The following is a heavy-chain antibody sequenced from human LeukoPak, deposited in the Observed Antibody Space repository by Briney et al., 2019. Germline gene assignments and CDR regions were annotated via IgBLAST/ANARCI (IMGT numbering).Heavy chain of an antibody. CDR1: GYTFTGYF. Sequence: ASVKVSCKASGYTFTGYFMHWVRQAPGQGLEWMGWINPNSGGTNSAQKFQGRVSMTRDTSISTVYMELSSLRSDDTAVYYCTSGERLTLNNYDSSGYDYLEDYWGQGTLVTVSS. CDR3: TSGERLTLNNYDSSGYDYLEDY. CDR2: INPNSGGT. V-gene: IGHV1-2*02. J-gene: IGHJ4*02. D-gene: IGHD3-22*01.